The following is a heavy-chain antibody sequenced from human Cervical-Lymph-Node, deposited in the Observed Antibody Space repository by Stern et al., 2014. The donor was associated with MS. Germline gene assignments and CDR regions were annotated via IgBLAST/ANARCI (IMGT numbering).Heavy chain of an antibody. CDR3: ARGVMVAATYAYDI. Sequence: EVQLVESGGGLVQPGGSLRLSCAASGFTFSTYWMHWVRQAPGNGLVWVSRINGDESSTAYAVYVKGRFSISRDNDKNSLYLQMNSLRAEDTAVYYCARGVMVAATYAYDIWGQGTMVTISS. V-gene: IGHV3-74*03. D-gene: IGHD2-15*01. J-gene: IGHJ3*02. CDR2: INGDESST. CDR1: GFTFSTYW.